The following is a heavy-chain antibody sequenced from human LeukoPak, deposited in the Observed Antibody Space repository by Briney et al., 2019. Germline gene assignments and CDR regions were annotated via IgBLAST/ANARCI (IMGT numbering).Heavy chain of an antibody. V-gene: IGHV3-23*01. CDR2: INGSGGST. Sequence: GGALRLSCAPSGFTFSSYAMSWVRQAPGKGLEGVSAINGSGGSTYYADSVKGRFTSSRDNSKNTLYLQMNSLRAEDTAVYYCARVGNSDYDFWSGYADYWGQGTLVTVSS. CDR3: ARVGNSDYDFWSGYADY. J-gene: IGHJ4*02. CDR1: GFTFSSYA. D-gene: IGHD3-3*01.